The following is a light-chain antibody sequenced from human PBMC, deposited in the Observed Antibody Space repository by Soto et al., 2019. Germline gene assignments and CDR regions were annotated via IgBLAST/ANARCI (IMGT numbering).Light chain of an antibody. Sequence: EIVMTQSPATLSVSPGERATLSCRASQSVSSNLAWYRQKPGQAPRLLIYGASTRATGIPARFSGSGSGTEFTLTISSLQSEDFAVYYCQQYNNWWTFGQGIKVEIK. J-gene: IGKJ1*01. V-gene: IGKV3-15*01. CDR3: QQYNNWWT. CDR1: QSVSSN. CDR2: GAS.